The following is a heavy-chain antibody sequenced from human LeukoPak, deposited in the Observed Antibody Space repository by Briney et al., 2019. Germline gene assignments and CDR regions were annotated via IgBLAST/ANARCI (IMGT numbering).Heavy chain of an antibody. CDR2: ISSSSSYI. D-gene: IGHD3-16*01. J-gene: IGHJ4*02. Sequence: PGGSLRLSCAASRFTFSSYSMNWVRQAPGKGLEWVSSISSSSSYIYYADSLKGRFTISRDNAKNSLYLQMNSLRAEDTAVYYCARDKGGIGHYFDYWGQGTLVTVSS. CDR1: RFTFSSYS. V-gene: IGHV3-21*01. CDR3: ARDKGGIGHYFDY.